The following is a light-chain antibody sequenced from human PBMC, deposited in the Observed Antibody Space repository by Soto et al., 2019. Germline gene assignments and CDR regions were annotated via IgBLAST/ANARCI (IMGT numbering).Light chain of an antibody. CDR1: QSVSSNY. V-gene: IGKV3-20*01. CDR3: QQYGTSPRT. Sequence: EIVLTQSPGTLSLSPGERATLSCRASQSVSSNYLAWYQQKRGQAPRLLIYGASSRATGIPTMFSRSGSGTHIALTIRRLEPGDSAVYYCQQYGTSPRTFGQGTKVE. CDR2: GAS. J-gene: IGKJ1*01.